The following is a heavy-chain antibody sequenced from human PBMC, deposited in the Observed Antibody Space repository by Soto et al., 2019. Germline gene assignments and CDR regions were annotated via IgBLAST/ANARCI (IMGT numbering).Heavy chain of an antibody. V-gene: IGHV3-33*01. CDR1: GFTFSSYG. D-gene: IGHD3-9*01. Sequence: QVQLVESGGGVVQPGRSLRLSCAASGFTFSSYGMHWVRQAPGKGLEWVAVIWYDGSNKYYADSVKGRFTISRDNSKNTLYLQMNSLRAEDTAVYYCARAPDYDILTGYLDYWGQGTLVTVSS. J-gene: IGHJ4*02. CDR3: ARAPDYDILTGYLDY. CDR2: IWYDGSNK.